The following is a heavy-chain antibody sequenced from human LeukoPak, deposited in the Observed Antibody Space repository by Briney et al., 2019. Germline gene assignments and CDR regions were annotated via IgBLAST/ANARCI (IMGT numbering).Heavy chain of an antibody. D-gene: IGHD2-15*01. Sequence: PGGSLRLSCAASGFTFSSYAMSWVRQAPGKGLEWVSAISGSGGSTYYADSVKGRFTISRDNSKNTLYLQMNSLRAEDTAVYYCAKTLLYCSGGSCYPGGGWFDPWGQGTLVTVSS. CDR3: AKTLLYCSGGSCYPGGGWFDP. CDR1: GFTFSSYA. V-gene: IGHV3-23*01. CDR2: ISGSGGST. J-gene: IGHJ5*02.